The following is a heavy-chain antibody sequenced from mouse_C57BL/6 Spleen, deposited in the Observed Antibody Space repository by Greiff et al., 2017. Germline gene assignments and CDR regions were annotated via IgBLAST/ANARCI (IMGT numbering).Heavy chain of an antibody. J-gene: IGHJ4*01. CDR1: GYTFTSYG. Sequence: VQLQESGAELARPGASVKLSCKASGYTFTSYGISWVKQRTGQGLEWIGAIYPRSGNTYYNEKFNGKATLTADKSSSTAYMEHRSMPSEDSAVYVRASFYCSSFGYAMDYWGQGTSVTVSS. D-gene: IGHD1-1*01. V-gene: IGHV1-81*01. CDR2: IYPRSGNT. CDR3: ASFYCSSFGYAMDY.